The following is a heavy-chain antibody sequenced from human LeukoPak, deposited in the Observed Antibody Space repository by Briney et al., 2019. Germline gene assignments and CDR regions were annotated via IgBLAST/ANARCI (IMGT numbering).Heavy chain of an antibody. CDR3: ARETMITFGGVIVPRYFDY. V-gene: IGHV4-59*01. CDR1: GGSISSYY. J-gene: IGHJ4*02. CDR2: IYYSGST. D-gene: IGHD3-16*02. Sequence: SETLSLTCTVSGGSISSYYWSWIRQPPGKGLEWIGYIYYSGSTNYNPSLKSRVTISVDTSKNQFSLKLSSVTAADTAVYYCARETMITFGGVIVPRYFDYWGQGTLVTVSS.